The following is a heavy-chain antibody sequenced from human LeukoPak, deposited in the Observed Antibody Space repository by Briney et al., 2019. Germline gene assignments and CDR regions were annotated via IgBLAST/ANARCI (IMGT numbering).Heavy chain of an antibody. CDR3: ARQPPVRFADAFDI. D-gene: IGHD3-3*01. J-gene: IGHJ3*02. CDR1: GFTFSSYS. V-gene: IGHV3-48*01. CDR2: ISSSSSTI. Sequence: GGSLRLSCAASGFTFSSYSMNWVRQAPGKGLEWVSYISSSSSTIYYADSVKGRFTISRDNAKNSLYLQMNSLRAEDTAVYYCARQPPVRFADAFDIWGQGTMVTVSS.